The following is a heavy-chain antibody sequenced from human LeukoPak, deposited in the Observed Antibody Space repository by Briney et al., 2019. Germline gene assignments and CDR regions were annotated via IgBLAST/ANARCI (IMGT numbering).Heavy chain of an antibody. CDR2: IIPILGTA. Sequence: SVKVSCKASGGTFSSYAISWVRQAPGQGLEWMGGIIPILGTANYAQKFQGRVAITADKSTSTAYMELSSLRSEDTAVYYCARRDGYNYYFDYWGQGTLVTVSS. CDR1: GGTFSSYA. D-gene: IGHD5-24*01. J-gene: IGHJ4*02. CDR3: ARRDGYNYYFDY. V-gene: IGHV1-69*10.